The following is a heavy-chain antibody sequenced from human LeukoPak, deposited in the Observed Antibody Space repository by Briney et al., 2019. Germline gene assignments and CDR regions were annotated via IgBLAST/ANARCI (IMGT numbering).Heavy chain of an antibody. D-gene: IGHD2-2*03. CDR2: IYHSGST. J-gene: IGHJ3*02. V-gene: IGHV4-30-2*01. Sequence: PSETLSLTCAVSGGSISSGGYSWSWIRQPPGKGLEWIGYIYHSGSTYYNPSLKSRVTISVDRSKNQFSLKPSSVTAADTAVYYCASGYCSSTSCHDAFDIWGQGTMVTVSS. CDR3: ASGYCSSTSCHDAFDI. CDR1: GGSISSGGYS.